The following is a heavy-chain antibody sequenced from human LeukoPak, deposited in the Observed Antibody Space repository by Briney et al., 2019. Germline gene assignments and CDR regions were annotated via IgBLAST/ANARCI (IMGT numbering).Heavy chain of an antibody. CDR3: AKARGTSMNYYFDY. V-gene: IGHV3-23*01. J-gene: IGHJ4*02. D-gene: IGHD2/OR15-2a*01. CDR1: GFTFTNY. CDR2: ITGSGGNT. Sequence: GGSLRLSCAASGFTFTNYMSWVRQAPGKGLEWVSTITGSGGNTYYADFVRGRFTISRDNSKNTLYLQMNSLRAEDTAIYYCAKARGTSMNYYFDYWGQGTLVTVSS.